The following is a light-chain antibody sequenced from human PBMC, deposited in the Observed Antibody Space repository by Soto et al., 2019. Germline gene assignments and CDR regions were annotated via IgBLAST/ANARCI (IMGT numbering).Light chain of an antibody. CDR1: QSVSSN. V-gene: IGKV3-15*01. CDR3: QQYNNWPRG. Sequence: EIVMTQSPATLSVSPGERATLSCRASQSVSSNLAWYQQKPGQAPRLLIYGAATRATGSPARFSGSGSGTEFTLTISSLQSEDFAVYYCQQYNNWPRGFGQGTKVEIK. J-gene: IGKJ1*01. CDR2: GAA.